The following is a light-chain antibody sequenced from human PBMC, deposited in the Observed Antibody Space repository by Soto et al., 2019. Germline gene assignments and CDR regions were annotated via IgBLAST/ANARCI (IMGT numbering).Light chain of an antibody. J-gene: IGLJ3*02. CDR2: EVT. CDR1: SSDVGGYNF. V-gene: IGLV2-8*01. CDR3: SSYAGGIKWV. Sequence: QSALTQPPSASGSPGQSVTISCTGTSSDVGGYNFVSWYQQHPGKAPKFMIYEVTKRPSGVPDRFSGSKSGNTASLTVSGLQAEEVADYYCSSYAGGIKWVFGGGTKLTVL.